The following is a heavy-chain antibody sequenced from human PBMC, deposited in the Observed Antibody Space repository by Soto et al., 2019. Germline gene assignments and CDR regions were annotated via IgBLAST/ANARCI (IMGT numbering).Heavy chain of an antibody. Sequence: SVKVSCKASGGTFSSYTISWVRQAPGQGLEWMGRIIPILGIANYAQKFQGRVTIAADKSTSTAYMELSSLRSEDTAVYYCARAEQWLGIDPWGQGTLVTVSS. CDR3: ARAEQWLGIDP. V-gene: IGHV1-69*02. J-gene: IGHJ5*02. CDR2: IIPILGIA. D-gene: IGHD6-19*01. CDR1: GGTFSSYT.